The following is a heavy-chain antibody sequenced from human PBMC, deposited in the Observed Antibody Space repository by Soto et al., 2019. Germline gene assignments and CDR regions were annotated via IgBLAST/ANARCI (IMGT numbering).Heavy chain of an antibody. CDR2: IRSKHNSFAT. D-gene: IGHD4-17*01. CDR3: TATTVTTASDI. V-gene: IGHV3-73*02. J-gene: IGHJ3*02. CDR1: GFTFSDSA. Sequence: EVRLVESGGGLVHPGGSLKLSCAASGFTFSDSAMHWVRQASGKGLEWIGRIRSKHNSFATAYAASVKGRFTISRDDSKNTAYLQMNSLKTEDTAVYYCTATTVTTASDIWGQGTMVTVSS.